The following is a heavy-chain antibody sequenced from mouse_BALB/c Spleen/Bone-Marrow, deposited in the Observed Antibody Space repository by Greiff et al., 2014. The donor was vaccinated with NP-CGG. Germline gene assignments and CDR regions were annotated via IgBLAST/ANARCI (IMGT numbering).Heavy chain of an antibody. V-gene: IGHV1S22*01. J-gene: IGHJ2*01. CDR3: TPRLRY. D-gene: IGHD1-2*01. Sequence: LQQSGSELVRPGASVKLSCKASGNTFTSYWMHWVKQRPGQGLEWIGNIYPGSGSTNYDEKFKSKATLTVDTSSSTAYMQLSSLTSEDSAVYYCTPRLRYWGQGTTLTVSS. CDR1: GNTFTSYW. CDR2: IYPGSGST.